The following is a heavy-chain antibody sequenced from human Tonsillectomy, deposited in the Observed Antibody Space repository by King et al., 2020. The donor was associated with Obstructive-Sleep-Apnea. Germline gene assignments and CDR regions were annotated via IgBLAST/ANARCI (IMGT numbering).Heavy chain of an antibody. CDR1: GGSISSYY. Sequence: VQLQESGPGLVKPSETLSLTCTVSGGSISSYYWSWIRQPPGKGLEWIGYIYYSGSTNYNPSLKSRVTISVDTSKNQFSLELSSVTAADTAVYYCARGGAEVVTSYWYFDLWGRGTLVTVSS. D-gene: IGHD4-23*01. CDR3: ARGGAEVVTSYWYFDL. CDR2: IYYSGST. V-gene: IGHV4-59*01. J-gene: IGHJ2*01.